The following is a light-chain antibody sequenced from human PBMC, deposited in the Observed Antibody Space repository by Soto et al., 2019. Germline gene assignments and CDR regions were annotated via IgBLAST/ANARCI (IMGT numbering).Light chain of an antibody. CDR3: LSGHSRP. V-gene: IGKV1-12*02. CDR1: QGLSSY. Sequence: DIQMTQSPSSVSASVGDRVTITCRASQGLSSYLAWYQQKPGKAPKLLIYAASNLQSGVPSRFSGSGSGTDFTHTISSLQPEDFATYFCLSGHSRPFGGGTKVEIK. J-gene: IGKJ4*01. CDR2: AAS.